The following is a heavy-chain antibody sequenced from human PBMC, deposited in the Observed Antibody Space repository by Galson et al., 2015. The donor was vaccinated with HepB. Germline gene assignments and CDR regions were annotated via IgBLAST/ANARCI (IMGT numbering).Heavy chain of an antibody. CDR1: GFTVSSSY. CDR3: ARVRGKTRQWLGRDNWFDP. Sequence: SLRLSCAASGFTVSSSYMSWVRQAPGKGLEWVSVIYSGGSTYYADSVKGRFTISRDNSKNTLYLQMNSLRAEDTAVYYCARVRGKTRQWLGRDNWFDPWGQGTLVTVSS. D-gene: IGHD6-19*01. CDR2: IYSGGST. V-gene: IGHV3-66*02. J-gene: IGHJ5*02.